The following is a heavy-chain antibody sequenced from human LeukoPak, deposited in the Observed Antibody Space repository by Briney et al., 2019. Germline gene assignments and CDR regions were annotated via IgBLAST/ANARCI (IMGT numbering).Heavy chain of an antibody. CDR3: ARGYCSSTSCTEWGYYYYGMDV. J-gene: IGHJ6*02. CDR1: GFTFSSYS. V-gene: IGHV3-21*01. Sequence: GGSLGLSCAASGFTFSSYSMNWVRQAPGKGLEWVSSISSSSSYIYYADSVKGRFTISRDNAKNSLYLQMNSLRAEDTAVYYCARGYCSSTSCTEWGYYYYGMDVWGQGTTVTVSS. CDR2: ISSSSSYI. D-gene: IGHD2-2*01.